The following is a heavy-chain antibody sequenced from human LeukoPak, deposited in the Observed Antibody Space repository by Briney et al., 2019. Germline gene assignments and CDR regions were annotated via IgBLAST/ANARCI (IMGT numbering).Heavy chain of an antibody. CDR2: IYYSGGT. D-gene: IGHD6-13*01. J-gene: IGHJ4*02. CDR1: GGSISSYY. Sequence: SETLSLTCTVSGGSISSYYWSWIRQPPGKGLEWIGYIYYSGGTNYNPSLKSRVTISVDTSKNQFSLKLSSVTAADTAVYYCARVSSGIAPYYFDYWGQGTLVTVSS. V-gene: IGHV4-59*01. CDR3: ARVSSGIAPYYFDY.